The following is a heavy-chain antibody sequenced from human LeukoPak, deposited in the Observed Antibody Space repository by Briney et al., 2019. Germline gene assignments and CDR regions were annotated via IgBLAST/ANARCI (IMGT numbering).Heavy chain of an antibody. J-gene: IGHJ4*02. CDR2: IIPIFGTA. V-gene: IGHV1-69*13. CDR1: GGTFSSYA. Sequence: ASVKVSCKASGGTFSSYAISWVRQAPGQGLEWMGGIIPIFGTANYAQKFQGRVTITADESTSTAYMELSSLRSEDTAVYYCASLSYYDYVWGSRGYFDYWGQGTLVTVSS. CDR3: ASLSYYDYVWGSRGYFDY. D-gene: IGHD3-16*01.